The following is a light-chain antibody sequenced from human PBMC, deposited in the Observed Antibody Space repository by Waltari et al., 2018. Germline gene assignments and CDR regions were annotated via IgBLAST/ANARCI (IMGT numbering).Light chain of an antibody. Sequence: CRASQSLSRALGWYQQKPGQAPRLLIYDASRRATGIPDRFSGSGSGTDFSLTISRLEPEDSAVYYCQKYERLPATFGQGTKVEI. CDR2: DAS. V-gene: IGKV3-20*01. CDR1: QSLSRA. CDR3: QKYERLPAT. J-gene: IGKJ1*01.